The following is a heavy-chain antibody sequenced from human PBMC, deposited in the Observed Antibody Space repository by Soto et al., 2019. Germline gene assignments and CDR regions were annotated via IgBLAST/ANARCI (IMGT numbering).Heavy chain of an antibody. J-gene: IGHJ6*02. CDR2: IRTSSTTI. D-gene: IGHD1-26*01. V-gene: IGHV3-48*02. Sequence: WGSLRLSCAASGFTFRSYSMNWVRQAPGKGLEWVSYIRTSSTTIYHADSVKGRFTISRDDAKNSLYLQMNSLRDEDTAVYYCARVRELWAYGMDVWGQGTTVTVSS. CDR3: ARVRELWAYGMDV. CDR1: GFTFRSYS.